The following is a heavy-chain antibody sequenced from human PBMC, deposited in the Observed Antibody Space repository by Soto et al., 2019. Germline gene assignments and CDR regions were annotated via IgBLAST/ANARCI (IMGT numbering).Heavy chain of an antibody. Sequence: PGGSLRLSXAASGFTFSSYAMSWVRQAPGKGLEWVSAISGSGGSTYYADSVKGRFTISRDNSKNTLYLQMNSLRAEDTAVYYCARGIAAAVRYYYGMDVWGQGTTVTVSS. J-gene: IGHJ6*02. CDR1: GFTFSSYA. D-gene: IGHD6-13*01. CDR2: ISGSGGST. CDR3: ARGIAAAVRYYYGMDV. V-gene: IGHV3-23*01.